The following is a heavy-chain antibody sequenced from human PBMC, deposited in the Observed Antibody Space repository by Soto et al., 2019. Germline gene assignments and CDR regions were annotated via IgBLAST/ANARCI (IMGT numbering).Heavy chain of an antibody. D-gene: IGHD1-26*01. CDR3: ASPLLGATAVGYYYYGMDV. CDR2: IIPIFGTA. J-gene: IGHJ6*02. V-gene: IGHV1-69*06. Sequence: QVQLVQSGAEVKKPGSSVKVSCKASGGTFSSYAISWVRQAPGQGLEWMGGIIPIFGTANYAQKFQGRVTITADKSTSTAYMELSSLRSEDTAVYYCASPLLGATAVGYYYYGMDVWGQGTTVTVSS. CDR1: GGTFSSYA.